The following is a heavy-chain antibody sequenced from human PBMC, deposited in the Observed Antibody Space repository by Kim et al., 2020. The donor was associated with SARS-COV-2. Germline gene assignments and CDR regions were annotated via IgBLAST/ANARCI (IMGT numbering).Heavy chain of an antibody. CDR2: IKLDGSEK. D-gene: IGHD3-10*01. CDR1: GFTFSSYW. CDR3: ARERWFGELLSSGITSYYCCGLDV. J-gene: IGHJ6*02. V-gene: IGHV3-7*01. Sequence: GGSLRLSCAASGFTFSSYWMTWVRQAPGKGLEWVANIKLDGSEKSYVDSVKGRFTISRDNTKNSLYLQMNSLRAEDTAVYYCARERWFGELLSSGITSYYCCGLDVWGQGTPVSVSS.